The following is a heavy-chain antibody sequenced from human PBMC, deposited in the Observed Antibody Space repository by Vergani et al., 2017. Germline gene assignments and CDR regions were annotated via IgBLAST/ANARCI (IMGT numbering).Heavy chain of an antibody. V-gene: IGHV2-70*04. CDR2: IDWDDDK. CDR3: ARIPDYNYGMDV. CDR1: GVSLSTSGMR. J-gene: IGHJ6*02. Sequence: QVTLKESGPALVKPTQTLTLTCTFSGVSLSTSGMRVSWIRQPPGKALEWLARIDWDDDKFYSTSLKTRLTISKDTSKNQVVRTMTNMDPVDTATYYCARIPDYNYGMDVWGQGTTVTVSS.